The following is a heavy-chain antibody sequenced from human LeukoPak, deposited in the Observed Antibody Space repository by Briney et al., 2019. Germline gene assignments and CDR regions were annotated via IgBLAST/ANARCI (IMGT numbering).Heavy chain of an antibody. CDR3: ARHPPQTVTLEPLFDY. CDR2: IYYSGST. V-gene: IGHV4-39*01. Sequence: SETLSLTCTVSGGSISSSSYYWGWIPQPPGKGLEWIGSIYYSGSTYYNPSLKSRVTISVDTSKNQFSLKLSSVTAADTSVYYCARHPPQTVTLEPLFDYWGQGTLVTVSS. J-gene: IGHJ4*02. D-gene: IGHD4-11*01. CDR1: GGSISSSSYY.